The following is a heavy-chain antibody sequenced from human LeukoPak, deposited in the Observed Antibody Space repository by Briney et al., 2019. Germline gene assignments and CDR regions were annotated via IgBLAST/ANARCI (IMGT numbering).Heavy chain of an antibody. V-gene: IGHV4-59*12. J-gene: IGHJ4*02. CDR2: IYYSGST. CDR1: GGSISSYY. D-gene: IGHD1-26*01. Sequence: SETLSLTCTVSGGSISSYYWSWIRQPPGKGLEWIGYIYYSGSTNCNPSLKSRVTISVDTSKNQFSLKLSSVTAADTAVYYCARGIVGATQIPVFDYWGQGTLVTVSS. CDR3: ARGIVGATQIPVFDY.